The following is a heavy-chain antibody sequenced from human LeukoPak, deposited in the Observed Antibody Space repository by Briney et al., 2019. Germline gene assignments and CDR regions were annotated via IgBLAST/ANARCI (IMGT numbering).Heavy chain of an antibody. D-gene: IGHD2-2*01. J-gene: IGHJ6*03. CDR3: ARTRYCSSTSCYLRRLYYYYMDV. CDR2: INHSGST. Sequence: SETLSLTCAVYGGSFSGYYWSWIRQPPGKGLEWIGEINHSGSTNYNPSLKSRVTISVDTSKNQFSLKLSSVTAADTAVYYCARTRYCSSTSCYLRRLYYYYMDVWGKGTTVTVSS. CDR1: GGSFSGYY. V-gene: IGHV4-34*01.